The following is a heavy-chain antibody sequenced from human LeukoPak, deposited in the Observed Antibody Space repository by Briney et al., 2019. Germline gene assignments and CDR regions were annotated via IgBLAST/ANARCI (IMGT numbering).Heavy chain of an antibody. J-gene: IGHJ4*02. Sequence: ASVKVSCKASGYTFTSYDINWVRQATGQGLEWMGWMNPNSGNTGYAQKFQGRVTMTRNTSISTAYMELSSLRSEDTAVYYCARADTDSSDYYPYFDYWGQGTLVTVSS. CDR2: MNPNSGNT. CDR1: GYTFTSYD. V-gene: IGHV1-8*01. D-gene: IGHD3-22*01. CDR3: ARADTDSSDYYPYFDY.